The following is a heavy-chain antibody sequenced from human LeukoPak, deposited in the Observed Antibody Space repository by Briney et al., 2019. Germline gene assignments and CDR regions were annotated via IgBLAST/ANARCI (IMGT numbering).Heavy chain of an antibody. J-gene: IGHJ4*02. D-gene: IGHD5-18*01. CDR2: IYPGDSDT. Sequence: SGESLKISCKDSGYGFTSYWIGWVRQMPGKGLEWMGIIYPGDSDTRYSPSFQGQVTISADKSINTAYLQWSSLKASDTAIYYCARRGEAMDPFDYWGQGTLVTVSS. V-gene: IGHV5-51*01. CDR3: ARRGEAMDPFDY. CDR1: GYGFTSYW.